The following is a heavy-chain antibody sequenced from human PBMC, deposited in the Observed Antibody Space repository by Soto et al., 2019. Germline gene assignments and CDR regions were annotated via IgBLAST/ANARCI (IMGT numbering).Heavy chain of an antibody. Sequence: AGGSLRLSCAASGFTFSSYGMHWVRQAPGKGLEWVAVIWYDGSNKYYADSVKGRFTISRDNSKNTLYLQMNSLRAEDTAVYYCARDREDIVVVPAGLDYWGQGTLVTVSS. CDR1: GFTFSSYG. D-gene: IGHD2-2*01. CDR3: ARDREDIVVVPAGLDY. CDR2: IWYDGSNK. V-gene: IGHV3-33*01. J-gene: IGHJ4*02.